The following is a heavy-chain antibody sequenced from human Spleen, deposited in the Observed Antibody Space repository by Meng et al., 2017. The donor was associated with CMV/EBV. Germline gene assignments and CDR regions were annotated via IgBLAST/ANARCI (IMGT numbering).Heavy chain of an antibody. Sequence: ASVKVSCKASGYHFSSYGITWVRQAPGQGLEWMGWINTYNGNTNYAQKFQGRVTVTTDTSTRTTHMELRSLRFDDTAVYYCARDAYNDYGSRSYYFDYWGQGTEVTVSS. CDR1: GYHFSSYG. CDR3: ARDAYNDYGSRSYYFDY. CDR2: INTYNGNT. V-gene: IGHV1-18*01. D-gene: IGHD3-10*01. J-gene: IGHJ4*02.